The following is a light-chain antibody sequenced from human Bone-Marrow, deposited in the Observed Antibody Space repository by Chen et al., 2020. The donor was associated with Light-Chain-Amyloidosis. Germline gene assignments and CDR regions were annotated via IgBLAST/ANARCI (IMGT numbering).Light chain of an antibody. Sequence: SYVLTQPSSVSVAPGQTATIAWGGNNIGSTSVYWYQQTPGQAPLLVVYDDSDRPSGIPERCTGSNAGNTATPTISRVEAGDEAYYYYQVWDRSSDRPVFGGGTKLTVL. V-gene: IGLV3-21*02. CDR2: DDS. CDR1: NIGSTS. J-gene: IGLJ3*02. CDR3: QVWDRSSDRPV.